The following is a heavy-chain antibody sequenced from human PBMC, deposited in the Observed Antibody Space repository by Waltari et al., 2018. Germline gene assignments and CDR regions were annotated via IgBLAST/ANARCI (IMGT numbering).Heavy chain of an antibody. D-gene: IGHD3-16*01. CDR1: GFTLTSYT. CDR2: MSGSGLI. Sequence: EMQLLESGGGLAQPGGSLRLSCAASGFTLTSYTLNWVRQAPGKGVGWVSLMSGSGLIDYADSVKGRFTISRDNSKNTVFLQMNSLRAEDTAVYYCAKDEGNRRAPTFGMDVWGHGTTVIVS. CDR3: AKDEGNRRAPTFGMDV. J-gene: IGHJ6*02. V-gene: IGHV3-23*01.